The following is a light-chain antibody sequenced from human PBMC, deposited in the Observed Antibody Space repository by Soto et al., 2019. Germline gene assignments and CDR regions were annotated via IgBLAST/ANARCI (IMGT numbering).Light chain of an antibody. Sequence: EIVLTQSPGTLSLSPGERATLSCRTSQSVSSTYLAWYQQKPGQAPRLLIYGASSRATGIPDRFSGSGSGTDFTLTIASLEPEDFAVYYCQHRSDSWTFGQGTKVDTK. CDR2: GAS. J-gene: IGKJ1*01. CDR1: QSVSSTY. V-gene: IGKV3D-20*02. CDR3: QHRSDSWT.